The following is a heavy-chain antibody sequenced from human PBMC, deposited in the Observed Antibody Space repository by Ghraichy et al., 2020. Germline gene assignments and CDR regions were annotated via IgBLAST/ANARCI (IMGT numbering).Heavy chain of an antibody. CDR2: IYSGGST. J-gene: IGHJ4*02. CDR1: GFTVSSNY. Sequence: GESLNISCAASGFTVSSNYMSWVRQAPGKGLEWVSVIYSGGSTYYADSVKGRFTISRDNSKNTLYLQMNSLRAEDTAVYYCARTPSPYAAARSIAPVDYWGQGTLVTVSS. V-gene: IGHV3-53*01. CDR3: ARTPSPYAAARSIAPVDY. D-gene: IGHD6-6*01.